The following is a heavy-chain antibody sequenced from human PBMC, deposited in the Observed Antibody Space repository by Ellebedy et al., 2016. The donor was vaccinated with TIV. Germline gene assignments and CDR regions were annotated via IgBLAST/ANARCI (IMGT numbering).Heavy chain of an antibody. J-gene: IGHJ2*01. V-gene: IGHV3-7*01. D-gene: IGHD3-22*01. Sequence: GGSLRLSXAASGFTFSSYWMSWVRQAPGKGLEWVANIKQDGSEKYYVDSVEGRFTISRDNAKNSLYLQMNSLRAEDTAVYYCARDMRITMIVVVISWYFDLWGRGTLVTVSS. CDR2: IKQDGSEK. CDR3: ARDMRITMIVVVISWYFDL. CDR1: GFTFSSYW.